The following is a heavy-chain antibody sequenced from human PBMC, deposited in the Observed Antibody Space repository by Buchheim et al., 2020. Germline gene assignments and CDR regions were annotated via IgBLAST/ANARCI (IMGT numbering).Heavy chain of an antibody. CDR3: AKEVSSWYYYGMDV. CDR1: GFTFSSDA. CDR2: ISGSGGST. J-gene: IGHJ6*02. D-gene: IGHD6-13*01. Sequence: EVQLLESGGGLVQHGGSLRLYCAASGFTFSSDARSWVRQAPGKGLEWVSAISGSGGSTYYADSVKGRFTISSDNSKNTLYLQMNSLRAEDTAVYYCAKEVSSWYYYGMDVWGQGTT. V-gene: IGHV3-23*01.